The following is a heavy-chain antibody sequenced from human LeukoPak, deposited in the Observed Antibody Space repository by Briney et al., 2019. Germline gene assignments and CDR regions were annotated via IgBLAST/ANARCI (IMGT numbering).Heavy chain of an antibody. CDR1: GFTHSRYA. CDR3: ARGGAPWLTFDY. D-gene: IGHD6-19*01. Sequence: GGSLTLSCVASGFTHSRYAMSWVRHEPEEVLESVPAISGSGGSTYYADSVKGRFTISRDNSKNTLYLQMNSLRAEDTAVYYCARGGAPWLTFDYWGQGTLVTVSS. CDR2: ISGSGGST. J-gene: IGHJ4*02. V-gene: IGHV3-23*01.